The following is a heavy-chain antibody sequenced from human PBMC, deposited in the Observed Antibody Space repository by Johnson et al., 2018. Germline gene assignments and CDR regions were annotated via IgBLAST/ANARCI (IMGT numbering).Heavy chain of an antibody. Sequence: QVQLVQSGAEVKKXGSSVKVSCTASGGTFSSYAISWVRQAAGQGLEWMGGLIPIFDTATYAQKFQGRATITADESTSTAYMELSSLRSEDTAVYYCARDPRGGSGYPNYYYYGMDVWGQGTTVTVSS. J-gene: IGHJ6*02. V-gene: IGHV1-69*12. CDR2: LIPIFDTA. CDR3: ARDPRGGSGYPNYYYYGMDV. D-gene: IGHD3-3*01. CDR1: GGTFSSYA.